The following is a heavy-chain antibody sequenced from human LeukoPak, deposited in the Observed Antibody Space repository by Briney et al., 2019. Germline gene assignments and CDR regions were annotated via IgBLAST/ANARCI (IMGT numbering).Heavy chain of an antibody. CDR2: IYYSGST. V-gene: IGHV4-59*12. J-gene: IGHJ5*02. Sequence: SEALSLTCTVSGGSISSYYWRWIRQPLGKGLGWIGYIYYSGSTNYNPSLRSRVTISVETSKNQFSLKLSSVTAADTAVYYCARSVMSSPVRGDWFDPWGQGTLVTVSS. D-gene: IGHD3-16*01. CDR3: ARSVMSSPVRGDWFDP. CDR1: GGSISSYY.